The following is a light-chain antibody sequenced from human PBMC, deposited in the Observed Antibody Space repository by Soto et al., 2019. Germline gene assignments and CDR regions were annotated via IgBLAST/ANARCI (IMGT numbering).Light chain of an antibody. V-gene: IGKV3D-20*01. CDR3: QQYGSSGT. CDR2: ETS. J-gene: IGKJ1*01. Sequence: EVVLTQSPATLSLSPGERSTLSFRASQSVSNYLSWYQQKPGLAPRLLMYETSRRATGIPDRFSGSGSGTDFTLTISRLEPEDFAVYYCQQYGSSGTFGQGTKVDIK. CDR1: QSVSNY.